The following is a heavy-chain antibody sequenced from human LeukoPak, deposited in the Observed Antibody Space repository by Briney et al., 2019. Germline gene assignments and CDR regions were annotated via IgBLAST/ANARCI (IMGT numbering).Heavy chain of an antibody. CDR3: ASRYYYDSSGYFLY. J-gene: IGHJ4*02. CDR1: GNSIRSSSYY. V-gene: IGHV4-39*01. Sequence: SETLSLTCTVSGNSIRSSSYYWGWLRQPPGTGLEWIGYIYYSGSTYYSSSLKSRVTISVDTSKNQFSLKLNSVTAADTAVYYCASRYYYDSSGYFLYWGQGTLVSVSS. D-gene: IGHD3-22*01. CDR2: IYYSGST.